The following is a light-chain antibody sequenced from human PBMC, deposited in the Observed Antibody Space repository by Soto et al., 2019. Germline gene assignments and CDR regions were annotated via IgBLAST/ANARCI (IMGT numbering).Light chain of an antibody. CDR2: GAS. CDR1: QIVSSTY. Sequence: EIVLTQSPGTLSLSPGERATLSCRASQIVSSTYLAWFQQKPGQAPSLLIYGASTRATGIPDRFSGSGSGTDFTLTSSGLEPEAFALYYCQQYGVTPPNTFGGGTKVEV. J-gene: IGKJ4*01. V-gene: IGKV3-20*01. CDR3: QQYGVTPPNT.